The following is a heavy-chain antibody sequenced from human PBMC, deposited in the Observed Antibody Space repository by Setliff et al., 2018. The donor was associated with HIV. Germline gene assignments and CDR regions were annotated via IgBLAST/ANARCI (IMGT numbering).Heavy chain of an antibody. CDR2: IYFSGST. V-gene: IGHV4-59*01. J-gene: IGHJ6*03. D-gene: IGHD3-3*01. CDR1: GGSISSYY. Sequence: SETLSLTCTVSGGSISSYYWSWIRQPPGRGLEWIGYIYFSGSTNYNPSLKSRVTMSVDASKNQFSLRLMSLTAADTAIYYCARGRVTLNGVAAGHHYMDVWGKGNTVTVSS. CDR3: ARGRVTLNGVAAGHHYMDV.